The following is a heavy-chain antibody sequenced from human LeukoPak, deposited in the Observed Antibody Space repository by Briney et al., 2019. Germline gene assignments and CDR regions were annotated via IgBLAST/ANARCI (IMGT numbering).Heavy chain of an antibody. V-gene: IGHV3-48*03. CDR1: GFTFSSYE. CDR2: ISSSGSTI. Sequence: GGSLRLSCAASGFTFSSYEMNWVRQAPGKGLEWISDISSSGSTINYADSVKGRFTISRDNAKNSLNLQMNSLRAGDTAVYYCARGKYNYGYILDYWGQGTLVTVSS. J-gene: IGHJ4*02. CDR3: ARGKYNYGYILDY. D-gene: IGHD5-18*01.